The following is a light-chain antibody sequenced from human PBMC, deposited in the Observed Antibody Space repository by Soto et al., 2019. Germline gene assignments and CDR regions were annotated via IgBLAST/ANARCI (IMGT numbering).Light chain of an antibody. CDR2: RDG. V-gene: IGLV1-47*01. CDR3: AVWDQSLTGWV. CDR1: SSNIRSHF. J-gene: IGLJ3*02. Sequence: QAVVTQPPSASGTPGQSLTISCSGSSSNIRSHFVYWYQHLPGTAPKLLIFRDGQRPSGVPARFFGSKSGTSASLAITGLRSEDEADYYCAVWDQSLTGWVFGGGTKLTVL.